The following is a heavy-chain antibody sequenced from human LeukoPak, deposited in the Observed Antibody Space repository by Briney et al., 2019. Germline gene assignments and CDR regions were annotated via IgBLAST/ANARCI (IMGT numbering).Heavy chain of an antibody. D-gene: IGHD2-2*01. Sequence: ASVKVSCKASGYTFTSYGISWVRQAPGQGLEWMGWISAYNGNTNYAQKLQGRVTMTTDTSTSTAYMEPRSLRSDDTAVYYCARDRCSSTSCYADYWGQGTLVTVSS. CDR1: GYTFTSYG. CDR3: ARDRCSSTSCYADY. J-gene: IGHJ4*02. CDR2: ISAYNGNT. V-gene: IGHV1-18*01.